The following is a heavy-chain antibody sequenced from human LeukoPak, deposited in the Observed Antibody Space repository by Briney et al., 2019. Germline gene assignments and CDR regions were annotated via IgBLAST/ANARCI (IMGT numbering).Heavy chain of an antibody. V-gene: IGHV3-23*01. J-gene: IGHJ4*02. CDR3: ARRGATGTYYFDY. D-gene: IGHD6-13*01. CDR1: GFTFSSYV. CDR2: ISGSGGGT. Sequence: AGGSLRLSCAASGFTFSSYVMSSVRQAPGKGLEWVSAISGSGGGTYYAYSVKARFTISRDNSKNTLYLQTNSLRAEDTAVYYCARRGATGTYYFDYWGQGTLVTVSS.